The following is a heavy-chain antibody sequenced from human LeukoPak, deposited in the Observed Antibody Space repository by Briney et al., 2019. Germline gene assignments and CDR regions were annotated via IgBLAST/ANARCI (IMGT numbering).Heavy chain of an antibody. CDR1: GYTFTIYD. Sequence: ASVTVSFTASGYTFTIYDINWVRQAPGQGLEWMGWMNPNSGNTGYAQKFQGRVTMTRNTSISTAYMELSSLRSEDTAVYYCAREGDTNTIDYWGQGTRVTVSS. CDR2: MNPNSGNT. CDR3: AREGDTNTIDY. V-gene: IGHV1-8*01. J-gene: IGHJ4*02. D-gene: IGHD2-21*02.